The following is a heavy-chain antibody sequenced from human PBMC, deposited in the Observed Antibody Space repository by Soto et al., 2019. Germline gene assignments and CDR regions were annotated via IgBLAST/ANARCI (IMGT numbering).Heavy chain of an antibody. V-gene: IGHV3-30-3*01. Sequence: TQGKGLEWVAVISYDGSNKYYADSVKGRFTISRDNSKNTLYLQMNSLRAEDTAVYYCARDAQVVVITYFDYWGQGTLVTVSS. J-gene: IGHJ4*02. CDR3: ARDAQVVVITYFDY. CDR2: ISYDGSNK. D-gene: IGHD3-22*01.